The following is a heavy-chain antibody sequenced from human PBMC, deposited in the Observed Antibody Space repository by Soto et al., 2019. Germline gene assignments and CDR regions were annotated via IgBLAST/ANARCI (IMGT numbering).Heavy chain of an antibody. J-gene: IGHJ4*02. CDR3: ASSGYSYGYGFDY. CDR2: IYYSGST. D-gene: IGHD5-18*01. CDR1: GGSISSYY. Sequence: SETLSLTCTVSGGSISSYYWSWIRQPPGKGLEWIGYIYYSGSTNYNPSLKSRVTISVDTSKNQFSLKLSSVTAADTAVYYCASSGYSYGYGFDYWGQGTLVTVSS. V-gene: IGHV4-59*01.